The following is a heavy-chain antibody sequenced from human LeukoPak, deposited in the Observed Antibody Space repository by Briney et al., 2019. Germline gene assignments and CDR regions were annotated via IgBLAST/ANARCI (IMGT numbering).Heavy chain of an antibody. J-gene: IGHJ4*02. D-gene: IGHD3-22*01. CDR3: ARGGDSSGYLY. CDR1: GFTFSYYS. CDR2: TNSDGRST. Sequence: GGSLRLSCAASGFTFSYYSMHWVRQTPGKGLVWVSFTNSDGRSTNYADSVKGRFTISRDNAKNTLYLQMNSLRAEDTAVYYCARGGDSSGYLYWGQGTLVTVS. V-gene: IGHV3-74*01.